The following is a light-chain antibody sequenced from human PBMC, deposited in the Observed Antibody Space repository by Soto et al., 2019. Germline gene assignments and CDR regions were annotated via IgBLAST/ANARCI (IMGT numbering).Light chain of an antibody. J-gene: IGKJ2*01. V-gene: IGKV3-20*01. CDR2: GAS. CDR3: QQYSRSPFT. Sequence: EIVLTQSPGTLSLSPGERATLSCRVSQSVSSNYLAWYQQKPGQAPRLLIYGASSRAAGIPDRFSGSGSGTDFTLTISRLEPEDFAVYYCQQYSRSPFTFGQGTKLEIK. CDR1: QSVSSNY.